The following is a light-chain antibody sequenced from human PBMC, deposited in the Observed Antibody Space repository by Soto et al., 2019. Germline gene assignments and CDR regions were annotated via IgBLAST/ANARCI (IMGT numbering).Light chain of an antibody. Sequence: DIVMTQSPDSLSVSLGARATISCKSRQRVLYASNYKNYLAWYQQKPGQPPKLLIYWASTRESGVPDRFSGSGSGTEFTLTISSLQAEDVAVYYCQQYYSSPFTFGPGTKVEI. J-gene: IGKJ3*01. CDR2: WAS. CDR1: QRVLYASNYKNY. CDR3: QQYYSSPFT. V-gene: IGKV4-1*01.